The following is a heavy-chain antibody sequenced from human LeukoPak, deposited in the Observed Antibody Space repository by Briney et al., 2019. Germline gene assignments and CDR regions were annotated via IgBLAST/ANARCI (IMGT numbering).Heavy chain of an antibody. CDR3: ARLVYSSSYYSGWFDP. D-gene: IGHD6-13*01. Sequence: GESLKISCKGSGYSFTTYWIAWVRQLPGKGLEGMGIIYPGDSDTRYSSSFQGQVTISADKSISTAYLQWSSLKASDTAVYYCARLVYSSSYYSGWFDPWGKGTLVTVSS. J-gene: IGHJ5*02. CDR1: GYSFTTYW. CDR2: IYPGDSDT. V-gene: IGHV5-51*01.